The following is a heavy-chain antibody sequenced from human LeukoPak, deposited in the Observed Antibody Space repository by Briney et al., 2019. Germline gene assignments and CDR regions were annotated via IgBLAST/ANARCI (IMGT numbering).Heavy chain of an antibody. J-gene: IGHJ6*03. CDR2: IIPIFGTA. V-gene: IGHV1-69*05. D-gene: IGHD5-18*01. Sequence: GASVKVSCKASGGTFSSYAISWVRQAPGQGLEWMGGIIPIFGTANYAQKFQGRVTITTDESTSTAYMELSSLRSEDTAVYYCARSKVDTAYMDVWGKGTTVTVSS. CDR1: GGTFSSYA. CDR3: ARSKVDTAYMDV.